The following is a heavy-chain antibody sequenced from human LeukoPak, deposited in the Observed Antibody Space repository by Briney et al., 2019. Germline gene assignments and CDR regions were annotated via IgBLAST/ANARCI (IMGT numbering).Heavy chain of an antibody. CDR3: ARVGSDWNDVRYNWFDP. V-gene: IGHV4-30-2*01. Sequence: PSETLSLTCTVSGGSISSGAYYWSWIRQPPGKGLEWIGYIFQSGSTYYNPSLKSRVTISVDRSKNQFSLKLSSVTAADTAVYYCARVGSDWNDVRYNWFDPWGQGTLVTVSS. J-gene: IGHJ5*02. D-gene: IGHD1-1*01. CDR2: IFQSGST. CDR1: GGSISSGAYY.